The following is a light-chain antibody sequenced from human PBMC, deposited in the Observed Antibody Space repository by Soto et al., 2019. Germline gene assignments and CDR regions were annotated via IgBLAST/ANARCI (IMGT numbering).Light chain of an antibody. V-gene: IGKV3-15*01. CDR1: QSVSSN. CDR2: GAS. Sequence: EIVMTQSPATLSVSPGERATLSCRASQSVSSNLAWYQQKPGQAPRLLIYGASTRATGIPARFSGSGSGTEFTVSISSVQSGDLSVYYCQQYNDWPSTFGQGTKVENK. J-gene: IGKJ1*01. CDR3: QQYNDWPST.